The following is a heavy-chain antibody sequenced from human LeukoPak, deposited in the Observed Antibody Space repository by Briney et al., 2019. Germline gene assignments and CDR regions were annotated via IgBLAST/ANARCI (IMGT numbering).Heavy chain of an antibody. CDR1: GGSFSGYY. V-gene: IGHV4-34*01. CDR2: INHSGST. D-gene: IGHD1-26*01. CDR3: ARKAVGATGAFDI. Sequence: SETLSLTCAVYGGSFSGYYWSWIRQPPGKGLEWIGEINHSGSTSYNPSLKSRVTISVDTSKNQFSLKLSSVTAADTAVYYCARKAVGATGAFDIWGQGTMVTVSS. J-gene: IGHJ3*02.